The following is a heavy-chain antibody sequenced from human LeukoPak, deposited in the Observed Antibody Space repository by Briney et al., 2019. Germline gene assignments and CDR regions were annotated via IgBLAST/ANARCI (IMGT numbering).Heavy chain of an antibody. D-gene: IGHD3-3*01. CDR1: GYTFTGYY. V-gene: IGHV1-2*06. J-gene: IGHJ4*02. CDR2: INPNSGGT. CDR3: ARSLRFLEWLLNY. Sequence: ASVKVSCKASGYTFTGYYMHWVRQAPGQGLEWRGRINPNSGGTNYAQKFQGRVTMTRDTSISTAYMELSRLRSDDTAVYYCARSLRFLEWLLNYWGQGTLVTVSS.